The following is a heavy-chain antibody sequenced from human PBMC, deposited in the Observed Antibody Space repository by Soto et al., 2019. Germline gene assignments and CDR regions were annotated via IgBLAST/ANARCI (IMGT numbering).Heavy chain of an antibody. CDR2: ISGSGGST. J-gene: IGHJ4*02. Sequence: GGSLRLSCAASGFTFSSYAMSWVRQAPGKGLEWVSAISGSGGSTYYADSVKGRFTISRDNSKNTLYLQMNSLRAEDTAVYYCAKEVEVDTAMVVPFDYWGQGTLVTVSS. CDR1: GFTFSSYA. V-gene: IGHV3-23*01. CDR3: AKEVEVDTAMVVPFDY. D-gene: IGHD5-18*01.